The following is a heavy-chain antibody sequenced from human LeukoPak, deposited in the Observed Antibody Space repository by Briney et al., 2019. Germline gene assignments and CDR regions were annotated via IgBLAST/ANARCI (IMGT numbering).Heavy chain of an antibody. D-gene: IGHD6-13*01. J-gene: IGHJ6*02. Sequence: GASVKVSCKASGYTFTSYDINWVRQAPGQGLEWMGRIIPILGIANYAQKFQGRVTITADKSTSTAYMELSSLRSEDTAVYYCARVAKQQLAYYYYGMDVWGQGTTVTVSS. CDR2: IIPILGIA. CDR3: ARVAKQQLAYYYYGMDV. CDR1: GYTFTSYD. V-gene: IGHV1-69*04.